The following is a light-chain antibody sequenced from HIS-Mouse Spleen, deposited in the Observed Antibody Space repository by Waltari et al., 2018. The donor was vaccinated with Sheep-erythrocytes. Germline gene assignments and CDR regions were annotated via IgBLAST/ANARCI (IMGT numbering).Light chain of an antibody. Sequence: QSALTQPASVSGSPGQSITISCTGTSSDVGGYNYVSWYQQHPGKAPKLMIYEVSTRAAGFANRFAGSKTGNTASLTISVLQAEDEADYYCSSYTSSSTWVFGGGTKLTVL. V-gene: IGLV2-14*01. CDR1: SSDVGGYNY. CDR2: EVS. J-gene: IGLJ3*02. CDR3: SSYTSSSTWV.